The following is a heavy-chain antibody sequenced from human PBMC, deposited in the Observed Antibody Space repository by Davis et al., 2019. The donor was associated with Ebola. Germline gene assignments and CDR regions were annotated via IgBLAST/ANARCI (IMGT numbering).Heavy chain of an antibody. D-gene: IGHD6-13*01. CDR3: ARVTAIAAAGDYYYYYGMDV. CDR2: IYYSGST. CDR1: GGSISSYY. V-gene: IGHV4-59*12. Sequence: SETLSLTCTVSGGSISSYYWSWIRQPPGKGLEWIGYIYYSGSTNYNPSLKSRVTISVDTSKNQFSLKLSSVTAADTAVYYCARVTAIAAAGDYYYYYGMDVWGQGTTVTVSS. J-gene: IGHJ6*02.